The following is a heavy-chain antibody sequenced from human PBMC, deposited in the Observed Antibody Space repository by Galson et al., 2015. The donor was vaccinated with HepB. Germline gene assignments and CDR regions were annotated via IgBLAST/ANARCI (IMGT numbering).Heavy chain of an antibody. J-gene: IGHJ4*02. Sequence: LRLSCAASGFSFGDYTMNWFRQAPGKGLEWVGFIRSKSYGGPIEYAASVKERFTISRDDSKSIAFLQMTNLKSEDTAVYYCSSNKTAVHYWGQGTLVTVSS. D-gene: IGHD2-21*02. V-gene: IGHV3-49*03. CDR1: GFSFGDYT. CDR3: SSNKTAVHY. CDR2: IRSKSYGGPI.